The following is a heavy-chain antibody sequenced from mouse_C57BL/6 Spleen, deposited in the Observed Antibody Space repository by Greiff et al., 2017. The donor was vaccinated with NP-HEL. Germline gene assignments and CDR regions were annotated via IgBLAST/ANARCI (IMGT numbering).Heavy chain of an antibody. D-gene: IGHD1-1*01. V-gene: IGHV1-69*01. CDR3: ARGGTVASYAMDY. CDR2: IDPSDSYT. J-gene: IGHJ4*01. Sequence: QVQLQQPGAELVMPGASVKLSCKASGYTFTSYWMHWVKQRPGQGLVWIGEIDPSDSYTNCNQKFKGKSTLTVDKSSSTAYMQLSSLTSEDSAVYYCARGGTVASYAMDYWGQGTSVTVSS. CDR1: GYTFTSYW.